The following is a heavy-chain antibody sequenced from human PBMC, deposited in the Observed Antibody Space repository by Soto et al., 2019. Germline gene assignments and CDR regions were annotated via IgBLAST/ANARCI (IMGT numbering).Heavy chain of an antibody. J-gene: IGHJ5*02. V-gene: IGHV4-59*01. CDR1: GGSIVDYY. D-gene: IGHD1-7*01. Sequence: PSETLSLTCSVSGGSIVDYYWSWIRQPPGKGLEWIGFIYYTGNTRYNPSLGSRVTISLDTSKNQFSLKLTSATAADTAFYYCARDVNRWELRGFFDLWGRGALVTVSS. CDR2: IYYTGNT. CDR3: ARDVNRWELRGFFDL.